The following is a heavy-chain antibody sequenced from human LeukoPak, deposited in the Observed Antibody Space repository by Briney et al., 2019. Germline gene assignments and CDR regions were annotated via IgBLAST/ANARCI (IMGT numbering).Heavy chain of an antibody. Sequence: ASVKVSCKASGYTFTSYDINWVRQATGQGLEWMGWMNPNSGNTGYAQKFQGRVTITRNTSISTAYMELSSLRSEDTAVYYCARGQVYCSSPSCFNWFDPWGQGTLVTVSS. CDR3: ARGQVYCSSPSCFNWFDP. D-gene: IGHD2-2*01. J-gene: IGHJ5*02. V-gene: IGHV1-8*03. CDR1: GYTFTSYD. CDR2: MNPNSGNT.